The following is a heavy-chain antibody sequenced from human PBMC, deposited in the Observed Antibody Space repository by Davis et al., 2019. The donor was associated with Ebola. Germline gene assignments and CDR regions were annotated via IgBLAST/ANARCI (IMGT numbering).Heavy chain of an antibody. Sequence: GESLKISCVASGVMFSRYGMHWVRQAPGKGLEWVAVISFDGSNRYYADSVKGRFTISRDNSKNTLYLQMNSLRAEDTAVYYCAKLGGSYPQFDYWGQGTLVTVSS. CDR3: AKLGGSYPQFDY. J-gene: IGHJ4*02. CDR1: GVMFSRYG. D-gene: IGHD1-26*01. V-gene: IGHV3-30*18. CDR2: ISFDGSNR.